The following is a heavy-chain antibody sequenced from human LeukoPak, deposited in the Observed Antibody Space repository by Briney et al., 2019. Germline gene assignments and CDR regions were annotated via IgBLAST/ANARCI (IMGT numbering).Heavy chain of an antibody. CDR3: VKDGDYYGSGSYLDY. CDR1: EFTFSSYA. CDR2: ISSNGGST. D-gene: IGHD3-10*01. Sequence: SGGSLRLSCSASEFTFSSYAMHWVRQAPGKGLEYVSAISSNGGSTYYAGSVKGRFTISRDNSKNTLYLQMSSLRAEDTAVYYCVKDGDYYGSGSYLDYWGQGTLVTVSS. V-gene: IGHV3-64D*09. J-gene: IGHJ4*02.